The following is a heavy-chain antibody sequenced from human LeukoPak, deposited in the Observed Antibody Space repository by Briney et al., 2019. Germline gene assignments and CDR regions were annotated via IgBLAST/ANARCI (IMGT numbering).Heavy chain of an antibody. Sequence: SQTLSLTCAISGDSVSSNSASWNWIRQSPSRGLEWLGRTYYRSKWYNDYAVSEKGRITINPDTSKNQFSLQLNSLTPEDTAVYYCARNTPDFGTHQRFDPWGQGTLVTVSS. V-gene: IGHV6-1*01. D-gene: IGHD3-10*01. CDR1: GDSVSSNSAS. CDR2: TYYRSKWYN. J-gene: IGHJ5*02. CDR3: ARNTPDFGTHQRFDP.